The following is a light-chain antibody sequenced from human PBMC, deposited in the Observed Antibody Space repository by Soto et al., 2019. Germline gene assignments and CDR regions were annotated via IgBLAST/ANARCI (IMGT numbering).Light chain of an antibody. Sequence: VLTQSPATLSLSPGEKATLSCRASQTIGAYLAWYQHKTGQAPRLLIFDASHRASGVPPRFSGSGSGTDFTLTISSLEPADVAAYYGQRTYNAPSDTFGPGTK. CDR3: QRTYNAPSDT. CDR2: DAS. CDR1: QTIGAY. V-gene: IGKV3-11*01. J-gene: IGKJ3*01.